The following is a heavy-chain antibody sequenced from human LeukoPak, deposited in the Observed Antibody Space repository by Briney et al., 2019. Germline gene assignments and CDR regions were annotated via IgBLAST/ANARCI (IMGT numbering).Heavy chain of an antibody. Sequence: GGSLRLSCAASGFTFSSYAMHWVRQAPGKGLEWVAVISYDGSNKYYADSVKGRFTISRDNSKNTLYLQMNSLRAEDTAVYYCAISMVRGVDGGMDVWGQGTTVTVYS. V-gene: IGHV3-30-3*01. CDR2: ISYDGSNK. D-gene: IGHD3-10*01. CDR1: GFTFSSYA. J-gene: IGHJ6*02. CDR3: AISMVRGVDGGMDV.